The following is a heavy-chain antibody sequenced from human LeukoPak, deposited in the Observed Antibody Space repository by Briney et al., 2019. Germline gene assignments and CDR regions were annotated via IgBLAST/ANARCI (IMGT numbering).Heavy chain of an antibody. Sequence: GRSLRLSCAASGFSFDDYAMQWVRHAPGKGLEWVSGISWNSGNIDYADSVKGRFTISRDNAKNSLYLQMNSLRAEDTALYYCARAAGHTYYFDYWGQGALVTVSS. V-gene: IGHV3-9*01. CDR1: GFSFDDYA. CDR3: ARAAGHTYYFDY. CDR2: ISWNSGNI. J-gene: IGHJ4*02.